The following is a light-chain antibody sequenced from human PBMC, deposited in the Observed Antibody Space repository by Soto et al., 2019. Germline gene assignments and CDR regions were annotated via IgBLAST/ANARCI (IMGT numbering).Light chain of an antibody. CDR2: DAS. CDR1: QGISSA. Sequence: AIQLTQSPSSLSASVGDRVTITCRASQGISSALARYQQKPGKAPKLLIYDASSLESGVPSRFRGSGSGTDFTLTISSLQPEDFATYYCQQFNSYLLTFGGGTKVEIK. J-gene: IGKJ4*01. V-gene: IGKV1-13*02. CDR3: QQFNSYLLT.